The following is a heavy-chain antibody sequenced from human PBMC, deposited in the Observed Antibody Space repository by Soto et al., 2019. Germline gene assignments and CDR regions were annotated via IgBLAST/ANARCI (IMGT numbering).Heavy chain of an antibody. J-gene: IGHJ4*02. D-gene: IGHD3-10*01. CDR3: AKRGVDTFGLSY. V-gene: IGHV3-74*01. CDR1: GFTFSSFW. Sequence: EVQLVESGGGLVQPGGSLRLSCAVSGFTFSSFWMHWVRQAPGEGLVWVSRINTDGSSTSYADSVKGRFTISRANAKNTLYLQMNSLRVEDTAMYYCAKRGVDTFGLSYWGQGTLVTVSS. CDR2: INTDGSST.